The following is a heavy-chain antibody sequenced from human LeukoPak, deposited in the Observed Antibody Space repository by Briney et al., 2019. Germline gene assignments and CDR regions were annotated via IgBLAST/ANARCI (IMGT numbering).Heavy chain of an antibody. CDR1: GFTFSSYS. CDR3: AKERFVQWLDTYYFDY. J-gene: IGHJ4*02. D-gene: IGHD6-19*01. V-gene: IGHV3-23*01. CDR2: ISGSGGST. Sequence: GGSLRLSCAASGFTFSSYSMSWVRQAPGKGLEWVSAISGSGGSTYYADSVKGRFTISRDNSKNTLYLQMNSLRAEDTAVYYCAKERFVQWLDTYYFDYWGQGILVTVSS.